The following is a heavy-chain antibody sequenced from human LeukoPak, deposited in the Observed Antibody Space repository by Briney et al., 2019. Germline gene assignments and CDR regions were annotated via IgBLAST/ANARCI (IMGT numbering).Heavy chain of an antibody. V-gene: IGHV3-7*04. CDR1: GFTFSYHW. Sequence: GGSLTLSCAASGFTFSYHWMTWVRQAPGKGLEWVANIKNDGTVKNYVDSVKGRFTISRDNAKNSLYLQMNSLRAEDTGVYYCAKESTSRGRDYWGQGTLVTVSS. CDR2: IKNDGTVK. J-gene: IGHJ4*02. D-gene: IGHD2-2*01. CDR3: AKESTSRGRDY.